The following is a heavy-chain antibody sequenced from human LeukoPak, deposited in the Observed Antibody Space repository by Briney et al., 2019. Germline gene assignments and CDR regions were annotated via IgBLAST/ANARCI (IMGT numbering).Heavy chain of an antibody. CDR3: ARMGGYSGYDLNY. J-gene: IGHJ4*02. V-gene: IGHV3-23*01. Sequence: PGGSLRLSCAASGFTSSSYVMSWVGQAPGKGLEWVASISTSGGSTFYADSVKGRFTISRDNSKNTLYLQMNSLRAEDTAVYYCARMGGYSGYDLNYWGQGTLVTVSS. CDR1: GFTSSSYV. CDR2: ISTSGGST. D-gene: IGHD5-12*01.